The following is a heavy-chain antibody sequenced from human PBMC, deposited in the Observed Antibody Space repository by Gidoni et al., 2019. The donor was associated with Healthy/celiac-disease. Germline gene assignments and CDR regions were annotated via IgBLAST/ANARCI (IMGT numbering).Heavy chain of an antibody. CDR1: GFTFSSYA. CDR3: ASSGYYDFWSGYYVDY. Sequence: EVQLLESGGGLVQPGGSLRLSCAASGFTFSSYAMSWVRQAPGKGLEWVSAISGSGGSTYYADSVKGRFTISRDKSKNTLYLQMNSLRAEDTAVYYCASSGYYDFWSGYYVDYWGQGTLVTVSS. J-gene: IGHJ4*02. D-gene: IGHD3-3*01. V-gene: IGHV3-23*01. CDR2: ISGSGGST.